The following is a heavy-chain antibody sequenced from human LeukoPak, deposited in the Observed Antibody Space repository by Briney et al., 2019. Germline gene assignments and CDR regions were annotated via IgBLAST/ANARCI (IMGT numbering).Heavy chain of an antibody. Sequence: SSETLSLTCAVYGGSFSGYYWSWNRQPPGKGLEWIGEINHSGSTNYNPSLKSRVTISVDTSKNQFSLKLSSVTAADTAVYYCASRDAATSDYWGQGTLVTVSS. D-gene: IGHD5-12*01. V-gene: IGHV4-34*01. CDR2: INHSGST. CDR1: GGSFSGYY. J-gene: IGHJ4*02. CDR3: ASRDAATSDY.